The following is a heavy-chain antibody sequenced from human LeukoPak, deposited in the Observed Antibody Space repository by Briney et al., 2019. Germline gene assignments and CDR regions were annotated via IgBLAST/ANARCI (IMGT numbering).Heavy chain of an antibody. Sequence: PSETLSLTCTVSGGSISSSSYYWGWIRQPPGKGLEWIGSIYYSGSTYYNPSLKSRVTISVDTSKNQFSLKLSSVTAADTAVYYCARGPLIWLQEGAYFDYWGQGTLVTVSS. CDR2: IYYSGST. J-gene: IGHJ4*02. V-gene: IGHV4-39*07. CDR3: ARGPLIWLQEGAYFDY. CDR1: GGSISSSSYY. D-gene: IGHD5-24*01.